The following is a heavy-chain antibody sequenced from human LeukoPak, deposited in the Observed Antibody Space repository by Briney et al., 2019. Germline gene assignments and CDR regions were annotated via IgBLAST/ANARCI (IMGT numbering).Heavy chain of an antibody. CDR2: TYYRSKWYN. V-gene: IGHV6-1*01. CDR3: AHERKWSGWYPA. J-gene: IGHJ5*02. CDR1: GDRVSSNSAA. Sequence: SQTLSLTCAISGDRVSSNSAAWNWISQSPSRGLEWVGRTYYRSKWYNDYAVSVKSRITINPATSKNQFSLQLNSVTPEDTAVYYCAHERKWSGWYPAWGQGTLVTVSS. D-gene: IGHD6-19*01.